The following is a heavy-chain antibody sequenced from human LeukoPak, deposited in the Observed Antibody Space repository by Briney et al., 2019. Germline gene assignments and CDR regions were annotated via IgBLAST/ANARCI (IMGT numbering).Heavy chain of an antibody. CDR3: TISSTSEPGNYYMDV. J-gene: IGHJ6*03. Sequence: ASVKVSCKASGGTFSSYAISWVRQAPGQGLEWMGGIIPIFGTANSAQKFQGRVTITTDESTSTAYMELSSLRSEDTAVYYCTISSTSEPGNYYMDVWGKGTTVTVSS. D-gene: IGHD2-2*01. CDR1: GGTFSSYA. CDR2: IIPIFGTA. V-gene: IGHV1-69*05.